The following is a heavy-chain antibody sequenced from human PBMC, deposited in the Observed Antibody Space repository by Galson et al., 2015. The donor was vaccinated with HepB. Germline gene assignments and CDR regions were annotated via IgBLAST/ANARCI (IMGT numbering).Heavy chain of an antibody. Sequence: SLRLSCATSGFSFSRCAMSWVRQAPGKGLEWVSAITGSGGSTYYADSVKGRFTISRDNSKNTLHLQVNRLRAEDTAVYYCAKAVALYFYYGLDVWGQGTTVTVPS. J-gene: IGHJ6*02. CDR1: GFSFSRCA. CDR2: ITGSGGST. CDR3: AKAVALYFYYGLDV. V-gene: IGHV3-23*01.